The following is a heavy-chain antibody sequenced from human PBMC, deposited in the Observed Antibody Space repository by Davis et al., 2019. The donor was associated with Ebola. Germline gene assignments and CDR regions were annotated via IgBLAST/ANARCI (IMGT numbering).Heavy chain of an antibody. CDR3: VLERGFDY. CDR2: IGTAGDT. Sequence: PGGSLRLSCAASGFTFSSYDMHWVRQATGKGLEWVSAIGTAGDTYYPDSVKGRFTISRDNSKNTLYLQMNSLRAEDTAVYYCVLERGFDYWGQGTLVTVSS. J-gene: IGHJ4*02. CDR1: GFTFSSYD. D-gene: IGHD1-1*01. V-gene: IGHV3-13*01.